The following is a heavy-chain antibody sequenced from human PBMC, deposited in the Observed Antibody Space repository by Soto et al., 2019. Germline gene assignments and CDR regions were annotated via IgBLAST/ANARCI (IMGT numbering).Heavy chain of an antibody. CDR3: ARAYDFWSGLDYYYGMDV. Sequence: VASVKVSCKASGYTFTSYGISWVRQAPGQGLEWMGWISAYNGNTNYAQKLQGRVTMTTDTSTSTAYMELRSLRSDDTAVYYCARAYDFWSGLDYYYGMDVWGQGTTVTVSS. J-gene: IGHJ6*02. V-gene: IGHV1-18*01. D-gene: IGHD3-3*01. CDR1: GYTFTSYG. CDR2: ISAYNGNT.